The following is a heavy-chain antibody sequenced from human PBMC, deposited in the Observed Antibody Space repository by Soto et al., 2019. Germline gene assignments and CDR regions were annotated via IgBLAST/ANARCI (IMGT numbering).Heavy chain of an antibody. CDR1: RFSFSSHG. D-gene: IGHD4-17*01. Sequence: GGSLRLSCEASRFSFSSHGMHWVRQAPGKGLEWLAVISYDGNNKYYADSVKGRFSISRDNYKNTLYLQMNSLRAEDTAVYYCAKDHLPTTITTPWFDPWGQGTLVTVSS. CDR3: AKDHLPTTITTPWFDP. V-gene: IGHV3-30*18. J-gene: IGHJ5*02. CDR2: ISYDGNNK.